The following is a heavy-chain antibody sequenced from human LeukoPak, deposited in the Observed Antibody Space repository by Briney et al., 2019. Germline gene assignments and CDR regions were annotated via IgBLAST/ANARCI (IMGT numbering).Heavy chain of an antibody. CDR3: ARLPRYSSSWYFDL. J-gene: IGHJ2*01. V-gene: IGHV4-39*07. Sequence: SETLSLTCTVSGGSISSSSYYWGWIRQTPGKGLEWIGSIYYSGSTYYNPSLKSRVTISVDTSKNQFSLKLSSVTAADTAVYYCARLPRYSSSWYFDLWGRGTLVTVSS. CDR1: GGSISSSSYY. CDR2: IYYSGST. D-gene: IGHD6-13*01.